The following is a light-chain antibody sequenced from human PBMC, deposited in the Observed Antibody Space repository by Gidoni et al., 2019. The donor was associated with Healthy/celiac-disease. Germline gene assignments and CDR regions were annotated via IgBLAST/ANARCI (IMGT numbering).Light chain of an antibody. Sequence: EIMLTQSPATLSLSPGERATLSCRASQSVSSYLAWYQQKPGQAPRLLIYDASNRATGIPARFSGSGSGTDFTLTISSLEPEDFAVYYCQQRSNWQGTFGGGTKVEIK. CDR3: QQRSNWQGT. CDR2: DAS. J-gene: IGKJ4*01. CDR1: QSVSSY. V-gene: IGKV3-11*01.